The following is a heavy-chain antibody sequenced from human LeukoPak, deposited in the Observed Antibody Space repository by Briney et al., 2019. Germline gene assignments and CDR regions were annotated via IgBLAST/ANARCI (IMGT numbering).Heavy chain of an antibody. J-gene: IGHJ3*02. CDR1: GFTFSSYW. CDR2: IKQDGSEK. Sequence: PGGSLRLSCAASGFTFSSYWMSWVRQAPGKGLEWVANIKQDGSEKYYVDSVKGRFTISRDNAKNSLYLQMNSLRAEDTAVYYCAREPSLIVLMVYAGDAFDIWGQGTMVTVSS. V-gene: IGHV3-7*01. CDR3: AREPSLIVLMVYAGDAFDI. D-gene: IGHD2-8*01.